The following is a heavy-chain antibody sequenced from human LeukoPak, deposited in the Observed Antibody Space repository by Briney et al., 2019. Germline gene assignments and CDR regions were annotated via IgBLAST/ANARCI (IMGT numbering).Heavy chain of an antibody. Sequence: GASLRLSCTAWGFIFRIYWMTWVRQATAKALAPVANIKQDGSEKYYVDSVKGRFTISRDNAKNSLYLQMNSLRAEDTAVYYCARRSGYYYYGMDVWGQGTTVTVSS. V-gene: IGHV3-7*01. CDR2: IKQDGSEK. J-gene: IGHJ6*02. CDR3: ARRSGYYYYGMDV. D-gene: IGHD2-15*01. CDR1: GFIFRIYW.